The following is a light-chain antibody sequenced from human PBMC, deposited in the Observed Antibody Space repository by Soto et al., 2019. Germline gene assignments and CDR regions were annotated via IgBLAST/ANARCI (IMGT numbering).Light chain of an antibody. CDR1: QSISSY. V-gene: IGKV1-39*01. CDR2: AAS. Sequence: DIQMTQSPSSLSASVGDRVTTTCRASQSISSYLNWYQQKPGKAPKLLIYAASSLQSGVPSRFSGSGSGTDFTLTISSLQPEDFGIYYCQQYDYWWTFGQGTKV. CDR3: QQYDYWWT. J-gene: IGKJ1*01.